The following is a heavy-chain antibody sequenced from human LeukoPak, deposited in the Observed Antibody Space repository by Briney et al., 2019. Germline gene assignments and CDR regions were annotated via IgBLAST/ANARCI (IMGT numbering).Heavy chain of an antibody. D-gene: IGHD1-14*01. CDR1: GGSISSYY. J-gene: IGHJ3*02. V-gene: IGHV4-59*01. Sequence: SETLSLTCTVSGGSISSYYWSWIRQPAGKGLEWIGYIYYSGSTNYNPSLKSRVTISVDTSKNQFSLKLTSVTAADTALYYCARDRISINALDMWGQGTMVTVSS. CDR2: IYYSGST. CDR3: ARDRISINALDM.